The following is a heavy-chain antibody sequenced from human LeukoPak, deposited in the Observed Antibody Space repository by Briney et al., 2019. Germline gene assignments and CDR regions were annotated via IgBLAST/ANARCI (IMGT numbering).Heavy chain of an antibody. D-gene: IGHD3-9*01. CDR1: GYTFTSYA. Sequence: ASVKVSCKASGYTFTSYAMHWVRQAPGQRLEWMGWINAGNGNTKYSQKFQGRVTITRDTSASTAYMELSSLRSEDTAVYYCAREGILTGYYTDAGPWYYFDYWGQGTLVTVSS. CDR2: INAGNGNT. CDR3: AREGILTGYYTDAGPWYYFDY. V-gene: IGHV1-3*01. J-gene: IGHJ4*02.